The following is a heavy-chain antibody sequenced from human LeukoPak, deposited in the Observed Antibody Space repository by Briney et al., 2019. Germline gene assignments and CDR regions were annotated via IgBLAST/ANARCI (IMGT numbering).Heavy chain of an antibody. CDR2: IYTGGST. Sequence: GESLRLSCAASGFTVTSDYMSWVRQAPGKGLEWVSVIYTGGSTYYADSVKGRFTISRDNSKNTLYLQMNSLRAEDTAVYYCVKSIVGSRGKWFDPWGQGTLVTVSS. V-gene: IGHV3-66*01. CDR1: GFTVTSDY. J-gene: IGHJ5*02. CDR3: VKSIVGSRGKWFDP. D-gene: IGHD3-10*01.